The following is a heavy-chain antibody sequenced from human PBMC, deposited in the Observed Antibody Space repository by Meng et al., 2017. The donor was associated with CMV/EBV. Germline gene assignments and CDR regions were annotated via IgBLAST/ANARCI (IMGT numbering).Heavy chain of an antibody. CDR1: GGSISSSSYY. CDR3: ARDPAVAGVVDY. D-gene: IGHD6-19*01. Sequence: LHLQESGPGLVKPSETLSLTCTVSGGSISSSSYYWGWIRQPPGKGLEWIGSIYYSGSTYYNPSLKSRVTISVDTSKNQFSLKLSSVTAADTAVYYCARDPAVAGVVDYWGQGTLVTVSS. V-gene: IGHV4-39*07. CDR2: IYYSGST. J-gene: IGHJ4*02.